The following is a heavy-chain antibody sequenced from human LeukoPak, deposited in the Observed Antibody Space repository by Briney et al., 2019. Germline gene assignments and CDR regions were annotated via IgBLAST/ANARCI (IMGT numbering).Heavy chain of an antibody. J-gene: IGHJ4*02. CDR2: INPNSGGT. CDR1: GYTFTGYY. CDR3: ARQTYSGYETGY. V-gene: IGHV1-2*04. Sequence: ASVKVSCKASGYTFTGYYMHWLRQAPGQGLEWMGWINPNSGGTNYAQKFQGWVTMTRDTSISTAYLQWSSLKASDTAMYYCARQTYSGYETGYWGQGTLVTVSS. D-gene: IGHD5-12*01.